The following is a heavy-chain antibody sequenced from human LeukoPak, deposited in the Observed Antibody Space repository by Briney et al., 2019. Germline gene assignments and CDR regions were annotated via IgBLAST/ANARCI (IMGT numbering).Heavy chain of an antibody. CDR1: GFTFSTYW. J-gene: IGHJ6*03. CDR3: ARTSGYPPQDYYMDV. V-gene: IGHV3-74*01. CDR2: INSDGSSK. D-gene: IGHD3-22*01. Sequence: PGGSLRLSCAASGFTFSTYWMHWVRQAPGKGLVWVSRINSDGSSKSYANSVKGRFTNSRDNSKNTLYLQMNSLRAEDTAVYYCARTSGYPPQDYYMDVWGKGTTVTVSS.